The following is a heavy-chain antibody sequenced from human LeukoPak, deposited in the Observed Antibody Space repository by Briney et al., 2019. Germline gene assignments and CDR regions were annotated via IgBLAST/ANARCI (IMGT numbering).Heavy chain of an antibody. Sequence: GRSLRLSCTASGFTFGDYAMSWVRQAPGKGLEWVANIKQDGSEKYYVDSVKGRFTISRDNAKNSLYLQMNSLRAEDTAVYYCARRDFDYWGQGTLVTVSS. CDR3: ARRDFDY. CDR2: IKQDGSEK. J-gene: IGHJ4*02. CDR1: GFTFGDYA. V-gene: IGHV3-7*01.